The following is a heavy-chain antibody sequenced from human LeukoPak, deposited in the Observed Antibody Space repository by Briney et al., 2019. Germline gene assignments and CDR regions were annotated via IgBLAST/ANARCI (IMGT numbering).Heavy chain of an antibody. CDR2: IIPIFGTA. Sequence: ASVTVSCKASGGTFSSYAISWVRQAPGQGLEWMGGIIPIFGTANYAQKFQGRVTITADESTSTAYMELSSLRSEDTAVYYCARADYYGSGSIYGGFDYWGQGTLVTVSS. CDR1: GGTFSSYA. D-gene: IGHD3-10*01. J-gene: IGHJ4*02. CDR3: ARADYYGSGSIYGGFDY. V-gene: IGHV1-69*13.